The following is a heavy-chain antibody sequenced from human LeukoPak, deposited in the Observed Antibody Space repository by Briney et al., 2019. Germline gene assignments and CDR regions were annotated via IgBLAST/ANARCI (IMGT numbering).Heavy chain of an antibody. D-gene: IGHD6-13*01. CDR3: ARDWWGSCPDY. CDR1: GYTFTSYG. J-gene: IGHJ4*02. CDR2: ISAYNDNT. Sequence: ASVKVSRKASGYTFTSYGISWVRQAPGQGLEWMGWISAYNDNTNYAQKLQGRVTMTTDTSTSTAYMELRSLKSDDTAVYYCARDWWGSCPDYWGQGTLVTVSS. V-gene: IGHV1-18*04.